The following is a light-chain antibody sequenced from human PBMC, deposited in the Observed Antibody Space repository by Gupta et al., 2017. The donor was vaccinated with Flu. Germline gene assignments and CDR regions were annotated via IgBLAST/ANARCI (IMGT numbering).Light chain of an antibody. CDR1: QGISNY. CDR2: AAS. Sequence: DIQMTQSPSSLSASVGDRVTITCRASQGISNYLAWYQQKPGKVPKLLIYAASTLQSGVPSRFSGSGSGTDFTLTISSLQPEDGATYYCQKYNSAPREFTFGPGTKVDIK. CDR3: QKYNSAPREFT. J-gene: IGKJ3*01. V-gene: IGKV1-27*01.